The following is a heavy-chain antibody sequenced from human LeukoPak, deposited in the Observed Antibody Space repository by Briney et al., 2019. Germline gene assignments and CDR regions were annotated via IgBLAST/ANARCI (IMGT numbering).Heavy chain of an antibody. CDR3: ARDLLGIAFDI. D-gene: IGHD7-27*01. V-gene: IGHV4-59*01. CDR2: IYYSGST. Sequence: SETLSLTCTVSGGSISSYYWSWIRQPPGKGLEWIGYIYYSGSTNYNPSLKSRVTISVDTSKNQFSLKLSSVTAADPAVYYCARDLLGIAFDIWGQGTMVTVSS. J-gene: IGHJ3*02. CDR1: GGSISSYY.